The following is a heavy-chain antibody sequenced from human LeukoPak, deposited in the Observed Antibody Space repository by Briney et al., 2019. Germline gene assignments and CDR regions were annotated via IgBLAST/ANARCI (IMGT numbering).Heavy chain of an antibody. CDR1: GYTFTSYG. D-gene: IGHD3-10*01. Sequence: GASVKVSCKASGYTFTSYGISWVRQAPGQGLEWMGWINPNSGGTNYAQKFQGKVTMTRDTSISTAYMELSRLRSDDTAVYYCARSRITMVRGVIAYYYYMDVWGKGTTVTISS. CDR2: INPNSGGT. J-gene: IGHJ6*03. V-gene: IGHV1-2*02. CDR3: ARSRITMVRGVIAYYYYMDV.